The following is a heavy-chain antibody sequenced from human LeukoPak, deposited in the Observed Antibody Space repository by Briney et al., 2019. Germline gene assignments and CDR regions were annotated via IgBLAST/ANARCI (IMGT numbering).Heavy chain of an antibody. Sequence: SVKVSCKASGGTFSSYAISWVRQAPGQGLEWMGGIIPIFGTANYAQKFQGRVTITTDESTSTAYMELSSLRSEDTAVYYCARDWGFGSGSYNAFDIWGQGTMVTVSS. CDR1: GGTFSSYA. CDR3: ARDWGFGSGSYNAFDI. J-gene: IGHJ3*02. D-gene: IGHD1-26*01. CDR2: IIPIFGTA. V-gene: IGHV1-69*05.